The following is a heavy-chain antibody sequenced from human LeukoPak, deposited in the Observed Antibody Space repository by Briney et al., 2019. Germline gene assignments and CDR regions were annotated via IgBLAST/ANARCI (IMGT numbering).Heavy chain of an antibody. Sequence: GGSLRLSCAASGFTLSSYSMNWVRQAPGKGLEWVSSISSSSRYIYYADSVKGRFTIPRDNAKNSLYLQMNSLRAEDTAVYYCAREPTYYYDSSGLYYFDYWGQGTLVTVSS. CDR3: AREPTYYYDSSGLYYFDY. CDR1: GFTLSSYS. D-gene: IGHD3-22*01. CDR2: ISSSSRYI. V-gene: IGHV3-21*01. J-gene: IGHJ4*02.